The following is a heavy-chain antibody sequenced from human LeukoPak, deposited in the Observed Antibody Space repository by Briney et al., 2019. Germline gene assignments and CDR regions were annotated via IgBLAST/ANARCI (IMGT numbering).Heavy chain of an antibody. Sequence: GGSLRLSCAASGFSFSSYEMNWVRQAPGKGLEWVGRVKSKSDGGTTDYAAPVKGRFTISRDDSKNTLYLQMNSLKTEDTAVYYCAKDMGYFTNWGQGTLVTVSS. J-gene: IGHJ4*02. D-gene: IGHD2-8*01. CDR2: VKSKSDGGTT. CDR3: AKDMGYFTN. CDR1: GFSFSSYE. V-gene: IGHV3-15*01.